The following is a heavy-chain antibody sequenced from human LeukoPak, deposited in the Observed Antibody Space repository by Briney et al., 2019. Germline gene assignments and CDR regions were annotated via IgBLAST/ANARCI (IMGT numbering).Heavy chain of an antibody. D-gene: IGHD5/OR15-5a*01. CDR2: IIPILGIA. V-gene: IGHV1-69*04. J-gene: IGHJ4*02. CDR1: GGTFSSYA. Sequence: GASVRVSCKASGGTFSSYAISWVRQAPGQGLEWMGRIIPILGIANYAQKFQGRVTITADKSTSTAYMELSSLRSEDTAVYYCVTVYDHVARWGQGNLVTVSS. CDR3: VTVYDHVAR.